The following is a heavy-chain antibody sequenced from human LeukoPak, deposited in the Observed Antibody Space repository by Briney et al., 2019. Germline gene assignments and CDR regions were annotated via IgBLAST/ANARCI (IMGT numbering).Heavy chain of an antibody. CDR3: ARGWGGPTNVDIVATMEHDAFDI. D-gene: IGHD5-12*01. V-gene: IGHV1-2*02. CDR2: INPNSGGT. J-gene: IGHJ3*02. Sequence: GASVKVSCKASGYTFTGYYMHWVRQAPGQGLEWMGWINPNSGGTNYAQKFQGRVTMTRDTSISTAYMELSRLRSDDTAVYYCARGWGGPTNVDIVATMEHDAFDIWGQGTMVTVSS. CDR1: GYTFTGYY.